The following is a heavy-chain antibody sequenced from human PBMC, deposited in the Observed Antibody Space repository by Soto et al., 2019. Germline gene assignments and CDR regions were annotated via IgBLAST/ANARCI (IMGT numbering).Heavy chain of an antibody. D-gene: IGHD3-10*01. V-gene: IGHV1-69*13. Sequence: SVKVSCKASGGTFSSYAISWVRQAPGQGLEWMGGIIPIFGTANYAQKFQGRVTITADESTSTAYMELSSLRSEDTAVYYCARDGGTTITMVRGYYYYGMDVWGQGTTVTVSS. J-gene: IGHJ6*02. CDR3: ARDGGTTITMVRGYYYYGMDV. CDR1: GGTFSSYA. CDR2: IIPIFGTA.